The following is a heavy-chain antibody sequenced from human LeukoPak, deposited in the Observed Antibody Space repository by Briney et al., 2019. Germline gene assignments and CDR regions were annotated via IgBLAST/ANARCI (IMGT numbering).Heavy chain of an antibody. J-gene: IGHJ5*02. V-gene: IGHV2-5*01. D-gene: IGHD3-3*01. CDR3: AHAHGRSVLRFLEWLPRWFDP. CDR2: IYWNDDK. Sequence: SGPTLVKPTQTLTLTCTFSGFSLSTSGVGVGWIRQPPGKALEWLALIYWNDDKRYSPSLKSRLTTTKDTSKNQVVLTMTNMDPVDTATYYCAHAHGRSVLRFLEWLPRWFDPWGQGTLVTVSS. CDR1: GFSLSTSGVG.